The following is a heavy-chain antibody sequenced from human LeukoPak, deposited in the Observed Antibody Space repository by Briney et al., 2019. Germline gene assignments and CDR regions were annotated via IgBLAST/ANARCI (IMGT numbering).Heavy chain of an antibody. CDR2: IYPNSGGT. Sequence: ASVKVSCKASGYTFTDYYIHWVRQAPGQGLEWMGWIYPNSGGTNYAQNFQGRVTMTRDTSISTAYMELSRLRSDDTAVYYCARKVELMFDPWGQGTLVTVSS. CDR1: GYTFTDYY. V-gene: IGHV1-2*02. CDR3: ARKVELMFDP. J-gene: IGHJ5*02. D-gene: IGHD1-7*01.